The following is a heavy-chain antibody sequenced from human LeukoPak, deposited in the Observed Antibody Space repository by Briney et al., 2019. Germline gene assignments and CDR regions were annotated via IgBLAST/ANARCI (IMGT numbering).Heavy chain of an antibody. CDR3: AKRSIPSAREFYFNS. D-gene: IGHD3-10*01. CDR1: GFSISTYA. Sequence: GGSLRLSCAASGFSISTYAMAWVRLAPGKGLEWVSTIGTSPGHTHYADSVKGRFTISRDNSKNTVSLQMNSLRAEDTAVYYCAKRSIPSAREFYFNSWGQGTLVTVSS. J-gene: IGHJ4*02. V-gene: IGHV3-23*01. CDR2: IGTSPGHT.